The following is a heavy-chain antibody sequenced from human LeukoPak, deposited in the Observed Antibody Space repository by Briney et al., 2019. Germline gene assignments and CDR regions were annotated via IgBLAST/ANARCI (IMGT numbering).Heavy chain of an antibody. CDR3: AKDYITVAALSGDFDY. D-gene: IGHD6-19*01. CDR2: ISSGGTT. CDR1: GSTSSSYA. V-gene: IGHV3-23*01. J-gene: IGHJ4*02. Sequence: GGSLRLSCAASGSTSSSYAMSWVRQAPGKGLAWVSTISSGGTTYYAYSVKGRSTISRDNSKNTLYLQMNSLRAEDTAIYYCAKDYITVAALSGDFDYWGQGTLVTVSS.